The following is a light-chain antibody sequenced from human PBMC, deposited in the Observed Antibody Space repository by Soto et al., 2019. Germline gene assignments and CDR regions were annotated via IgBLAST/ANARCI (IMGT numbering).Light chain of an antibody. CDR3: QQYSNLPPFT. CDR1: QSVRSN. J-gene: IGKJ3*01. V-gene: IGKV3-15*01. CDR2: GAS. Sequence: EIVMTQSPVTLPVSPGERVTLSCRASQSVRSNLAWYQQKPGQAPRLLIYGASTRATGIPDRFSGSGSGTEFTLTISSLQSEDFAVYYCQQYSNLPPFTFGPGTKVDIK.